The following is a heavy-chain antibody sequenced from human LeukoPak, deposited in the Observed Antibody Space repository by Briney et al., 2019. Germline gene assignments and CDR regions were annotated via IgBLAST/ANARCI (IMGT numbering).Heavy chain of an antibody. V-gene: IGHV1-2*02. D-gene: IGHD5-24*01. J-gene: IGHJ6*03. CDR2: INPNSGGT. Sequence: ASVKVSCKASGYTFTGYYMHWVRQAPGQGLEWMGWINPNSGGTNYAQKFQGRVTMTRDTSISTAYMELSRLRSDDTAVYYCARGLDGYNVYYMDVWGKGTTVTVSS. CDR1: GYTFTGYY. CDR3: ARGLDGYNVYYMDV.